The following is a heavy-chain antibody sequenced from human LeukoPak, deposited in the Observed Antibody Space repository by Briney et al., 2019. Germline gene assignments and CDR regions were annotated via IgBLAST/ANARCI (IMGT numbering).Heavy chain of an antibody. Sequence: QPGGSLRLSCAASGFTFSSYSMNWVRQAPGKGLEWVSYISSDSSTIYYADSVKGRFTISRDNAKESLCLQMNSLAVGHPGACYCARENMVVVTAIRDAFDIWGQGTMVTVSS. V-gene: IGHV3-48*01. CDR3: ARENMVVVTAIRDAFDI. CDR1: GFTFSSYS. D-gene: IGHD2-21*02. J-gene: IGHJ3*02. CDR2: ISSDSSTI.